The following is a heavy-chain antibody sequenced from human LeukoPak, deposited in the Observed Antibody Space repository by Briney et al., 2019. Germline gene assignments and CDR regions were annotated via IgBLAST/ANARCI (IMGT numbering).Heavy chain of an antibody. V-gene: IGHV7-4-1*02. Sequence: GASVNVSCKASGYTFTSFAMNWVRQAPGEGREWMGWINSNTGTPTYAQGFTSRFVFSLDTSLNTAYLQISSLKTEDTAIYYCARDHKAYCDGGGCSDLSPKFWGQGTLVAVSS. CDR3: ARDHKAYCDGGGCSDLSPKF. J-gene: IGHJ4*02. D-gene: IGHD2-21*01. CDR2: INSNTGTP. CDR1: GYTFTSFA.